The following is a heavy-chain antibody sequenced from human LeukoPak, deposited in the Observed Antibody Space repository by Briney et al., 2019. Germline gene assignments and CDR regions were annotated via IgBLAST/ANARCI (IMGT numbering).Heavy chain of an antibody. V-gene: IGHV1-18*01. CDR1: GYTFTSYG. J-gene: IGHJ4*02. CDR2: INAHNGNT. Sequence: ASVKVSCKASGYTFTSYGISWVRQAPGQGLEWMGWINAHNGNTNYAQKLQGRVTMTTDTSTSTAYMELRNLRSDDTAVYYCARGGPAARLITFGGVTDYWGQGTLVTVSS. D-gene: IGHD3-16*01. CDR3: ARGGPAARLITFGGVTDY.